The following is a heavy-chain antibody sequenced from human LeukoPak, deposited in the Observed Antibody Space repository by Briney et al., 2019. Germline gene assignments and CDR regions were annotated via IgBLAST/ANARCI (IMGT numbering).Heavy chain of an antibody. Sequence: GGSLRLSCVASGFTFNNYWITWVGQAPGRGLEWVANIRHDGSARYYGDSVKGRFTISRDDAKNSLFLQMNSLRADDTALYYCARDNSGFDYWGQGTPVTVSS. J-gene: IGHJ4*02. D-gene: IGHD6-19*01. CDR3: ARDNSGFDY. CDR2: IRHDGSAR. V-gene: IGHV3-7*01. CDR1: GFTFNNYW.